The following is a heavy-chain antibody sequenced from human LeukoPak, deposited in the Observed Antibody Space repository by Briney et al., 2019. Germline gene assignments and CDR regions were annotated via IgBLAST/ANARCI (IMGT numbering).Heavy chain of an antibody. V-gene: IGHV3-48*01. D-gene: IGHD1-26*01. CDR2: ISSSSSTI. J-gene: IGHJ6*02. CDR3: ARQEASYSGSYYYYYGMDV. Sequence: GGSLRLSCAASGFTFSSYSMNWVRQAPGKGLEWVSYISSSSSTIYYADSVKGRFTISRDNSKNTLYLQMNSLRAEDTAVYYCARQEASYSGSYYYYYGMDVWGQGTTVTVSS. CDR1: GFTFSSYS.